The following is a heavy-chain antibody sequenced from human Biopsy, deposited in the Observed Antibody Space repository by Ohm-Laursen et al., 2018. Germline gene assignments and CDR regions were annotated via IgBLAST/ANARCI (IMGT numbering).Heavy chain of an antibody. Sequence: GASVKVSCKVSGYTPTELSIHWVRQTGGKGLEWMGGFDREERKTVYAEKFQGRVTMTEDTSTDTVYMEVTSLRSDDTAVYYCATGPYYDTRFYYNMRPFDFWGQGTLVTVSS. CDR3: ATGPYYDTRFYYNMRPFDF. D-gene: IGHD3-10*01. CDR1: GYTPTELS. CDR2: FDREERKT. J-gene: IGHJ4*02. V-gene: IGHV1-24*01.